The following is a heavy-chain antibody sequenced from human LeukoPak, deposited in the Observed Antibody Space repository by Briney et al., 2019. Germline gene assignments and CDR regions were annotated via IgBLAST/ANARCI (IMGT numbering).Heavy chain of an antibody. D-gene: IGHD2-21*02. J-gene: IGHJ6*03. V-gene: IGHV1-46*01. Sequence: GASVKVSCKASGYTFTSYYMHWVRQAPGQGLEWMGIINPSGGSTSYAQKFQGRVTITADESTSTAYMELSSLRSDDTAVYFCASFYCRNSDCYGGYYYMDVWGKGTTVTVSS. CDR3: ASFYCRNSDCYGGYYYMDV. CDR1: GYTFTSYY. CDR2: INPSGGST.